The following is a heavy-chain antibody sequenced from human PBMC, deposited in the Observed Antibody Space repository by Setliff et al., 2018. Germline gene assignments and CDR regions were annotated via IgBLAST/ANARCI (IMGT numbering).Heavy chain of an antibody. J-gene: IGHJ6*03. CDR3: ARARYSSGWYGGGGAFYYMDA. CDR2: INHTGST. V-gene: IGHV4-34*01. D-gene: IGHD6-19*01. Sequence: PSETLSLTCAVYGGSFSGYYWSWIRQPPGKGLEWIGEINHTGSTNYNASVKSRVTVSLDTSKNQFSLKLTSVTAADTAVYYCARARYSSGWYGGGGAFYYMDAWGKGTTVTVSS. CDR1: GGSFSGYY.